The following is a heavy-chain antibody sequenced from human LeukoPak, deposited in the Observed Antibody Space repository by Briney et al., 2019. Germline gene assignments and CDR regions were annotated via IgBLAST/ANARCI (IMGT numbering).Heavy chain of an antibody. V-gene: IGHV3-21*01. Sequence: GGSLRLSCAASGFTFSSYSMNWVRQAPGKGLEWVSSISSSSSYIYYADSVKGRFTISRDNAKNSLYLQMNSLRAEDTAVYYCARMGDSSGYYFRRVEYFQHWGQGTLVTVSS. D-gene: IGHD3-22*01. CDR1: GFTFSSYS. CDR3: ARMGDSSGYYFRRVEYFQH. CDR2: ISSSSSYI. J-gene: IGHJ1*01.